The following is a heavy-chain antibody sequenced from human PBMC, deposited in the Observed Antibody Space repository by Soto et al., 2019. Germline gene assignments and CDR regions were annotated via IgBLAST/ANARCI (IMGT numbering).Heavy chain of an antibody. CDR1: GGSISSSSSY. D-gene: IGHD3-3*01. Sequence: SETLSLTCTVSGGSISSSSSYWGWIRQPPGKGLEWVGSIYYSGSTYYNPSLKSRVTISVDTSKNQFSLKLSSVTAADTAVYYCATLALITIFGVVRNPDYWGQGTLVTVSS. CDR2: IYYSGST. J-gene: IGHJ4*02. V-gene: IGHV4-39*01. CDR3: ATLALITIFGVVRNPDY.